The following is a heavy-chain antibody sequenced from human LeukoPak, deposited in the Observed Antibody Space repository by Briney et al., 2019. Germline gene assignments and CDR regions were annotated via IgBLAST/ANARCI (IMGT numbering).Heavy chain of an antibody. Sequence: GGSLRLSCAASGFTFSSYAMSWVRQAPGKGLEWVSAISGSGGSTYYADSVKGRFTISRDNSKNTLYLQMNSLRAEDTAVYYCAKDDPPITIFGVVPKVGGMDVWGKGTTVTVSS. CDR3: AKDDPPITIFGVVPKVGGMDV. V-gene: IGHV3-23*01. CDR2: ISGSGGST. CDR1: GFTFSSYA. J-gene: IGHJ6*03. D-gene: IGHD3-3*01.